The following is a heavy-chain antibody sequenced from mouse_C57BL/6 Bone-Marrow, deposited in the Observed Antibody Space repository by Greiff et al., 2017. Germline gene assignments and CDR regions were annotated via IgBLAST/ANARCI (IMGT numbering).Heavy chain of an antibody. CDR1: GFTFSDYG. V-gene: IGHV5-17*01. J-gene: IGHJ2*01. CDR2: ISSGSSTI. D-gene: IGHD1-1*01. Sequence: DVKLVESGGGLVKPGGSLKLSCAASGFTFSDYGMHWVRQAPEKGLEWVAYISSGSSTIYYADTVKGRFTISRDNAKNTLFLQMTSLRSEDTAMYYCARYYYGSSDYWGQGTTLTVSS. CDR3: ARYYYGSSDY.